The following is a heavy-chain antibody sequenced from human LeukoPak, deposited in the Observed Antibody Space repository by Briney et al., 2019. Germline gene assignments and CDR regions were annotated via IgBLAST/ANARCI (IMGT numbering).Heavy chain of an antibody. Sequence: SQTLSLTCTVSGGSISSGSYYWSWIRQPAGKGLEWTGRIYTSGSTDYNPSLKSRVTISVDTSKNQFSLKLSSVTAADTAVYYCARDRIISGSGSYYRNWFDPWGQGTLVTVSS. CDR1: GGSISSGSYY. V-gene: IGHV4-61*02. J-gene: IGHJ5*02. CDR2: IYTSGST. CDR3: ARDRIISGSGSYYRNWFDP. D-gene: IGHD3-10*01.